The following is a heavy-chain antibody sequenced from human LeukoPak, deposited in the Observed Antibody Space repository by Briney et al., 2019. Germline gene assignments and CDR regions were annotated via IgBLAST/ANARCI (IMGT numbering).Heavy chain of an antibody. D-gene: IGHD3-3*01. CDR2: MNPNSGNT. CDR1: GYTFTSYD. V-gene: IGHV1-8*01. Sequence: ASVTVSCTASGYTFTSYDINWVRQATGQGLEWMGWMNPNSGNTGYAQKFQGRVTMTRNTSISTAYMELSSLRSEDTAVYYCARAPGNYDFWSGYYIYYYYYMDVGGKGTRSPSP. CDR3: ARAPGNYDFWSGYYIYYYYYMDV. J-gene: IGHJ6*03.